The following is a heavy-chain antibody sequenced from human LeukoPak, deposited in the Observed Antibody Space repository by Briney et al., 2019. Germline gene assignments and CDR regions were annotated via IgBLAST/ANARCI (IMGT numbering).Heavy chain of an antibody. D-gene: IGHD3-10*01. Sequence: GASVKVSCKASGYSFTSYYIHWVRQAPGQGLEWMGIINPSGGSTSYAPKFQVRVTMTRDTSTSTVYMELSSLRSEDTAVYYCARDIYTSGSLGYWGQGTLVTVSS. CDR2: INPSGGST. CDR1: GYSFTSYY. V-gene: IGHV1-46*01. J-gene: IGHJ4*02. CDR3: ARDIYTSGSLGY.